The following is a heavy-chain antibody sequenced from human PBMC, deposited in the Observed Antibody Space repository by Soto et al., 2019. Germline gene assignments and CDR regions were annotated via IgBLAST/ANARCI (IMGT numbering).Heavy chain of an antibody. CDR1: GGTFSSYA. CDR2: IIPIFGTA. V-gene: IGHV1-69*13. J-gene: IGHJ4*02. Sequence: GASVKVSCKASGGTFSSYAISWVRQAPGQGLEWMGGIIPIFGTANYAQKFQGRVTITADESTSTAYMELSSLRSEDTAVYYCARSRPGGLRLGELSLPLDYWGQGTLVTVSS. D-gene: IGHD3-16*02. CDR3: ARSRPGGLRLGELSLPLDY.